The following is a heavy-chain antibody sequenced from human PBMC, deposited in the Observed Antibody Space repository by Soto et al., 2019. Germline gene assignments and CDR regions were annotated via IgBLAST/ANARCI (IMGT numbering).Heavy chain of an antibody. D-gene: IGHD3-10*01. V-gene: IGHV4-59*12. CDR2: IYYSGGT. CDR1: GGSISSYY. J-gene: IGHJ4*02. CDR3: ARAPRGNYGYPSYFDY. Sequence: PSETLSLTCTVSGGSISSYYWSWIRQPPGKGLEWIGYIYYSGGTNYNPSLKSRVTISVDTSKNQFSLKLSSVTAADTAVYYCARAPRGNYGYPSYFDYWGQGTLVT.